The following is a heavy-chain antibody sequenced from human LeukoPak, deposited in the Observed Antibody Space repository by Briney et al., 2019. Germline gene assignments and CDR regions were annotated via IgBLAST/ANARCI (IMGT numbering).Heavy chain of an antibody. V-gene: IGHV3-48*03. CDR2: ISGSGSTK. CDR1: GFTFSSYQ. J-gene: IGHJ4*02. D-gene: IGHD3-22*01. Sequence: GGSLRLSCAASGFTFSSYQMNWVRQAPGKGLEWVSYISGSGSTKYYADSVKGRFTISRDNAKNSLYLQMNSLRAEDTAVYYCARVPPSSGDYWGQGTLVTVSS. CDR3: ARVPPSSGDY.